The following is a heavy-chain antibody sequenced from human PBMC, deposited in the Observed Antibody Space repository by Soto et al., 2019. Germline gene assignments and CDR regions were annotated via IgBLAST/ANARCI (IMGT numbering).Heavy chain of an antibody. CDR1: GYSFTIYW. D-gene: IGHD3-3*01. J-gene: IGHJ4*02. V-gene: IGHV5-51*01. CDR3: ARRDFAFDY. Sequence: GESLKLSCHGSGYSFTIYWIGWVRQMPGKGLEWMGIIYPGDSDTRYSPSFQGQVTFSADKSISAAYLQWSSLKASDTAMYYCARRDFAFDYWGQGTLVTVSS. CDR2: IYPGDSDT.